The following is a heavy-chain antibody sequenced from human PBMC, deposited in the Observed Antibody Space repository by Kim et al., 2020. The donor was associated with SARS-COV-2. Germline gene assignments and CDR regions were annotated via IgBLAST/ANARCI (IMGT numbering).Heavy chain of an antibody. J-gene: IGHJ2*01. CDR1: GYTFINYY. CDR3: VGERARAQYFDL. V-gene: IGHV1-46*01. CDR2: VNPGDGDT. Sequence: ASVKVSCKASGYTFINYYFHWVRQAPGQGLEWMGIVNPGDGDTSYTQKFQGRVTMTRDTSTSTVFMELGSLTSEGTAVYYCVGERARAQYFDLWGRGTLVTVSS.